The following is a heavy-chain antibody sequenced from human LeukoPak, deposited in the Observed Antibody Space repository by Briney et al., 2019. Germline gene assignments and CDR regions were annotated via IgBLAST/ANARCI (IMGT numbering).Heavy chain of an antibody. CDR2: FDPEDRET. D-gene: IGHD2-2*01. Sequence: GASVQVSCKVSGYILTELSMHWVRPATGKGLAWMGGFDPEDRETIYAQKFQGRVTMTEDTSTDTAYMELSRLRSDDTAVYYCATNCPHCSSTSCTAFDYWGQGTLVTVSS. CDR3: ATNCPHCSSTSCTAFDY. CDR1: GYILTELS. V-gene: IGHV1-24*01. J-gene: IGHJ4*02.